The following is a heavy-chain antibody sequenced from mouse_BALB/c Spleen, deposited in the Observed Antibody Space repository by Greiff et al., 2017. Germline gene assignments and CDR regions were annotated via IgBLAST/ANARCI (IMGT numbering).Heavy chain of an antibody. D-gene: IGHD1-1*01. J-gene: IGHJ3*01. Sequence: DVQLVESGGGLVQPGGSRKLSCAASGFTFSSFGMHWVRQAPEKGLEWVAYISSGSSTIYYADTVKGRFTISRDNPKNTLFLQMTSLRSEDTAMYYCARSDGGPFAYWGQGTLVTVSA. CDR1: GFTFSSFG. CDR3: ARSDGGPFAY. CDR2: ISSGSSTI. V-gene: IGHV5-17*02.